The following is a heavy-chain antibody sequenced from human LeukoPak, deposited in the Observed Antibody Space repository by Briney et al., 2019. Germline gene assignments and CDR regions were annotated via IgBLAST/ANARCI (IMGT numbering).Heavy chain of an antibody. CDR3: ARDLAYSRLDY. V-gene: IGHV3-7*01. J-gene: IGHJ4*02. D-gene: IGHD5-18*01. CDR2: INPDGNKK. Sequence: PGGSLRLSCAVSGLTFSSSWMDWVRQAPGKGLEWVASINPDGNKKYSADSVKGRFTISRDNAENLLYLQMKSLRVEDTAFHYCARDLAYSRLDYWGQGMLVTVSS. CDR1: GLTFSSSW.